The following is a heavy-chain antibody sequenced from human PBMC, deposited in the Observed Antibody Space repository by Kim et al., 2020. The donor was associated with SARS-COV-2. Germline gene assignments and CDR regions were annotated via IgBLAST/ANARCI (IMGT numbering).Heavy chain of an antibody. J-gene: IGHJ5*02. CDR2: IKQDGSEK. D-gene: IGHD3-9*01. V-gene: IGHV3-7*03. CDR1: GFSFSDYW. Sequence: GGSLRLSCVASGFSFSDYWMAWVRQSPGKGLEWVANIKQDGSEKKYVESVKGRFTISRDNARNSLFLQMNSLRDEDTALYYFARDETGFDPWGQGTLVTVPS. CDR3: ARDETGFDP.